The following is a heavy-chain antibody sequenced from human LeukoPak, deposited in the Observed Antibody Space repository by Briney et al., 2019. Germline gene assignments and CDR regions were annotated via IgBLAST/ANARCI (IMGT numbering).Heavy chain of an antibody. CDR2: IKQDGSEK. J-gene: IGHJ4*02. D-gene: IGHD6-13*01. CDR3: ARDVYRDSWPDY. CDR1: GFTFSSYW. V-gene: IGHV3-7*01. Sequence: PGGSLRLSCAASGFTFSSYWMNWVRPLPGKGLEWLANIKQDGSEKYYVDSVKGRFTISRDNAKNSLYLQMNSLRADDTAVYYCARDVYRDSWPDYWGQGTLVTVSS.